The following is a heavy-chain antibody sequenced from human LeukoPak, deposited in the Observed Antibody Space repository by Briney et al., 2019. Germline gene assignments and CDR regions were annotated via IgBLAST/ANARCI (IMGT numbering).Heavy chain of an antibody. D-gene: IGHD6-19*01. V-gene: IGHV3-23*01. CDR3: VRRGDASSGWGDHDF. J-gene: IGHJ4*02. CDR1: GFTLNRNA. CDR2: IGGSGDKT. Sequence: PGGSLGLSCAASGFTLNRNAISWVRQAPGKGLEWVSTIGGSGDKTFYADSVKGRFTISRDNSKNMVHLQMNSLTGEDTALYYCVRRGDASSGWGDHDFWGQGALVTVSS.